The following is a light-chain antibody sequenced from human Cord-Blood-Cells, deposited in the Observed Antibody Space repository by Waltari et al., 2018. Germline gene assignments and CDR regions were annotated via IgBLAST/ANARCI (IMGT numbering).Light chain of an antibody. V-gene: IGLV2-14*01. CDR2: VVS. CDR3: SSYTSSSTWV. Sequence: QSALTQPASVSGSPGQSTTIPCTGTSSDVGGYNYASWYQQHPGKAPNLMIYVVSKRPSGVSNRFSGSKSGNTASLTISGLQAEDEADYYCSSYTSSSTWVFGGGTKLTVL. CDR1: SSDVGGYNY. J-gene: IGLJ3*02.